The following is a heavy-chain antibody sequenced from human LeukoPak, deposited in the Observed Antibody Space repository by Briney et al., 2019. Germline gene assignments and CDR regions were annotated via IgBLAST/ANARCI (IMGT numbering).Heavy chain of an antibody. CDR2: ISAYNGNT. CDR3: ARASSSWYVPYYYYGMDV. CDR1: GYTFTSYG. Sequence: GASVKVSCKASGYTFTSYGISWVRQAPGQGLEWMGWISAYNGNTNYAQKLQGRVTMTTDTSTSTAYMELRSLRSDDTAVYYCARASSSWYVPYYYYGMDVWGQGTTVTVPS. V-gene: IGHV1-18*01. D-gene: IGHD6-13*01. J-gene: IGHJ6*02.